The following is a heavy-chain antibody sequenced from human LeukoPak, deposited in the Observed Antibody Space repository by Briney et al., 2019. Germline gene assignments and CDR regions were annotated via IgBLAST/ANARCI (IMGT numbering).Heavy chain of an antibody. CDR1: GFTFSSYS. Sequence: GGSLRLSCAASGFTFSSYSMNWVREAPGKGLEWVSYISSSSSTIYYADSVKGRFTISRDNAKNSLYLQMNSLRAEDTAVYYCARDWQLFDYWGQGTLVTVSS. V-gene: IGHV3-48*01. CDR2: ISSSSSTI. D-gene: IGHD1-1*01. J-gene: IGHJ4*02. CDR3: ARDWQLFDY.